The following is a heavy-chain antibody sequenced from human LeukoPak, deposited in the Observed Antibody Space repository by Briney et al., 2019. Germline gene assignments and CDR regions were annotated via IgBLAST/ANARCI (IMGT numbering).Heavy chain of an antibody. J-gene: IGHJ3*02. CDR3: ARDGPIVVVVAATDDAFDI. D-gene: IGHD2-15*01. CDR2: IIPILGIA. V-gene: IGHV1-69*04. CDR1: GGTFSSYA. Sequence: ASVKVSCKASGGTFSSYAISWVRQAPGQGLEWMGRIIPILGIANYAQKFQGRVTITADKSTSTAYMELSSLRSEDTAVYYCARDGPIVVVVAATDDAFDIWGQGTMVTDSS.